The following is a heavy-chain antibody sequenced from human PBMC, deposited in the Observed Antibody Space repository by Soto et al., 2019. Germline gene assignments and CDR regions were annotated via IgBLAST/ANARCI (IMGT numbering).Heavy chain of an antibody. V-gene: IGHV4-31*03. D-gene: IGHD5-18*01. Sequence: QVQLQESGPGLVKPSQTLSLTCTVSGGSISSGGYYWSWIRQHPGKGLEWIGYIYYSGSTYYNPSFKRRVTISVDTSKNQFSLKLSSVPAADTAVYYCARSGYSYGPNPLLYWGQGTLVTVSS. J-gene: IGHJ4*02. CDR3: ARSGYSYGPNPLLY. CDR1: GGSISSGGYY. CDR2: IYYSGST.